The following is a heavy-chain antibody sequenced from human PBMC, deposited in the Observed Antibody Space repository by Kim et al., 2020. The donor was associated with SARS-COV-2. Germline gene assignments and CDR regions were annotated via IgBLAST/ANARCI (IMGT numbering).Heavy chain of an antibody. J-gene: IGHJ4*02. CDR3: ARDQAYCSSSSCPFDS. Sequence: FVKSRFTISRDNAKKTLYLQMNSLRAEATAVYYCARDQAYCSSSSCPFDSWGQGTLVTVSS. V-gene: IGHV3-74*01. D-gene: IGHD6-13*01.